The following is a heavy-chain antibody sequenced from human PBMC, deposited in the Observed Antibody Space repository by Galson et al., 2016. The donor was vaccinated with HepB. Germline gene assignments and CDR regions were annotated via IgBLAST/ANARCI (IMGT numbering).Heavy chain of an antibody. CDR2: ISGNGGGT. CDR3: AKATTVTTFFDY. D-gene: IGHD4-17*01. Sequence: SLRLSCAASGFTFSSYAMSWVRQAPGKGLEWVSAISGNGGGTYYADSVKGRFTISRDNSKNTLYLQMSSLRAEDTAVYYCAKATTVTTFFDYWGQGTLVTVSS. J-gene: IGHJ4*02. CDR1: GFTFSSYA. V-gene: IGHV3-23*01.